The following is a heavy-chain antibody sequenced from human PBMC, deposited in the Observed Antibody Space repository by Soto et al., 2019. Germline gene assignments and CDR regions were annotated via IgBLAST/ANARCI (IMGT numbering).Heavy chain of an antibody. D-gene: IGHD3-22*01. CDR1: GGSFTGYV. CDR2: ISYSGRT. V-gene: IGHV4-34*01. J-gene: IGHJ4*02. Sequence: PSETLSLTCDVSGGSFTGYVCNWIRQSPGKGLEWIGEISYSGRTSYNPSLKPRVTVSVDTARTQFSLKLTSVTDADTAFYYCARGYGYFRQWGQGVLVTVS. CDR3: ARGYGYFRQ.